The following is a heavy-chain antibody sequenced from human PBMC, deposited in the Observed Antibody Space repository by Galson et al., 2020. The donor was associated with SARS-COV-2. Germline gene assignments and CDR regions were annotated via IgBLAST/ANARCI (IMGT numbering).Heavy chain of an antibody. CDR1: GFTFNDCG. V-gene: IGHV3-30*02. D-gene: IGHD3-16*01. CDR2: IAYDGGNI. Sequence: QLGESLKISCAASGFTFNDCGLHWVRQAPGKGLEWVAYIAYDGGNIQYVDPVRGRFTVSRDNSKNTLYLQMNSLRPEDAAVYFCAKVVRGIWALDHWGQGTLVTV. J-gene: IGHJ4*02. CDR3: AKVVRGIWALDH.